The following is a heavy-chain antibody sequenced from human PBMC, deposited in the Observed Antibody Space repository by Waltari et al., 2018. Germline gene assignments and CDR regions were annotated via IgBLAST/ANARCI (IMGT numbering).Heavy chain of an antibody. CDR1: GGSLTNYY. Sequence: QVQLQESGPGLVKPSETLSLTCTVSGGSLTNYYWSWIRQPPGKGLEWIGYIYNSGSINYNPSLKSRVTISVDTSKNQFSLKLTSVTAADTAVYYCARHGGYSSTFDYWGQGTLVTVSS. CDR3: ARHGGYSSTFDY. D-gene: IGHD6-19*01. V-gene: IGHV4-59*08. CDR2: IYNSGSI. J-gene: IGHJ4*02.